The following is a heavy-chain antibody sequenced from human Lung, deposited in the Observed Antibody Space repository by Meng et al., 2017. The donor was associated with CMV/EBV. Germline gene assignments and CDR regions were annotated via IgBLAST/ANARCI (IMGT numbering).Heavy chain of an antibody. Sequence: GGSLRLXCAASGFTFSSYAMSWVRQAPGKGLEWVSAISGSGGSTSYADSVKGRFSISRDNSKNTLYLQMNSLRAEDTAVYYCAKDQVPAALYYFDDLRQGXLVTVSS. CDR1: GFTFSSYA. J-gene: IGHJ4*02. D-gene: IGHD2-2*01. CDR3: AKDQVPAALYYFDD. V-gene: IGHV3-23*01. CDR2: ISGSGGST.